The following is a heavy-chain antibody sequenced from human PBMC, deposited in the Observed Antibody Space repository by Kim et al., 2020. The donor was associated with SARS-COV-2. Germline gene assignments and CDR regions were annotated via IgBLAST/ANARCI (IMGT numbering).Heavy chain of an antibody. V-gene: IGHV4-39*01. CDR1: GGSISSSSYY. Sequence: SETLSLTCTVSGGSISSSSYYWGWIRQPPGKGLEWIGSIYYSGSTYYNPSLKSRVTISVDTSKNQFSLKLSSVTAADTAVYYCARLLKRGAVFGVATYDYWGQGTLVTVSS. CDR2: IYYSGST. D-gene: IGHD3-3*01. J-gene: IGHJ4*02. CDR3: ARLLKRGAVFGVATYDY.